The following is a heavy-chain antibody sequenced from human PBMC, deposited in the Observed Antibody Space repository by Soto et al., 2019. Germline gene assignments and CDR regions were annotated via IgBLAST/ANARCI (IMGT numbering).Heavy chain of an antibody. Sequence: SETLSLTCTVSGGFIGGWIGQSPDKGLEWIGYIYNSGRNNYNPSLESRLTISVDTSKNQFSLKLTSVTAADTAMYYCARPKTIGAAAGKGWFDPWGQGTLVTVS. D-gene: IGHD6-13*01. CDR3: ARPKTIGAAAGKGWFDP. V-gene: IGHV4-4*08. CDR2: IYNSGRN. CDR1: GGFIG. J-gene: IGHJ5*02.